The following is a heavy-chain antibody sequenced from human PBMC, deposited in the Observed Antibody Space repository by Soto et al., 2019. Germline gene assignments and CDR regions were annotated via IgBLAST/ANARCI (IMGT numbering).Heavy chain of an antibody. D-gene: IGHD2-8*01. CDR2: ISGYNGDT. Sequence: QGQLVQSGPEVKKPGASVKVSCKASGYTFSRYGISWVRQAPGQGLEWMGWISGYNGDTKYAQKVQGRVTMTIDTSTYTAYMELRSLTSDDTAIYYCAKNGQPPYYYYCMDVWGQGTTVTVSS. J-gene: IGHJ6*02. CDR1: GYTFSRYG. CDR3: AKNGQPPYYYYCMDV. V-gene: IGHV1-18*01.